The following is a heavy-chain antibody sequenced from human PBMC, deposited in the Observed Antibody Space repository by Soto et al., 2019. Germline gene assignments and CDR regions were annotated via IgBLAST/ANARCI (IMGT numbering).Heavy chain of an antibody. CDR3: ARGSPVVVSTNNWFDP. Sequence: QVQLQQWGAGLLKPSETLSLTCAVYGGSFSGYYWSWIRQPPGKGLEWIGEINHSGSTNYNPSLKSRVTISVDTSKNQFSLKLSSVTAADTAVYYCARGSPVVVSTNNWFDPWGQGTLVTVSS. CDR2: INHSGST. V-gene: IGHV4-34*01. J-gene: IGHJ5*02. CDR1: GGSFSGYY. D-gene: IGHD2-15*01.